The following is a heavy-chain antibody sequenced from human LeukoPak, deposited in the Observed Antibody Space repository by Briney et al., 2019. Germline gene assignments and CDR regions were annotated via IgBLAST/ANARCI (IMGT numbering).Heavy chain of an antibody. Sequence: GASVKVSITASGYSVTVFYIHWVRQAPGQGLEWMGWMNATSGGANYAQGFRGSLTMTRDTSITAAYMDLSSLTSDDTAMYYCITSSAYSTSWGAFDIWGQGTTVTVSS. D-gene: IGHD2-2*01. J-gene: IGHJ3*02. CDR3: ITSSAYSTSWGAFDI. CDR2: MNATSGGA. CDR1: GYSVTVFY. V-gene: IGHV1-2*02.